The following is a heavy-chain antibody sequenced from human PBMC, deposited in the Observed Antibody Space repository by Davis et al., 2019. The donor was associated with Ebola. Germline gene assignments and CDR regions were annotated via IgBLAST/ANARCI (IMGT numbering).Heavy chain of an antibody. CDR2: IKQDGSEK. CDR3: LYGMDV. V-gene: IGHV3-7*01. Sequence: PGGSLRPSCAAPGSSFSSYWMSWVRQAPGKGLEWVASIKQDGSEKYYVDSVKGRFTISRDNAKNSLYLQMNSLRAEDTAVYYCLYGMDVWGQGTTVTVSS. CDR1: GSSFSSYW. J-gene: IGHJ6*02.